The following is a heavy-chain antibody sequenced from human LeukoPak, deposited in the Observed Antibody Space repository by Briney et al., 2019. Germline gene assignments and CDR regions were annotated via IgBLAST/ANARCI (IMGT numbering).Heavy chain of an antibody. V-gene: IGHV1-2*02. J-gene: IGHJ5*02. CDR2: INPNSGGT. D-gene: IGHD2-2*02. CDR3: ARFARTKYCSSTSCYTFGVRYWFDP. CDR1: GHTFTAYY. Sequence: GASVKVSCTTSGHTFTAYYIHWVRQAPGQGLEWMGWINPNSGGTNYAQKFQGRVTMTRDTSISTAYMELSRLRSDDTAVYYCARFARTKYCSSTSCYTFGVRYWFDPWGQGTLVTVSS.